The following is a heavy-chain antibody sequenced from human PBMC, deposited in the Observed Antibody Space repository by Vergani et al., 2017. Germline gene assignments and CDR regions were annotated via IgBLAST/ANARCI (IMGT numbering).Heavy chain of an antibody. CDR1: GGSISSYY. Sequence: QVQLQESGPGLVKPSETLSLTCTVSGGSISSYYWSWIRQPPGKGMEWIGYICYRGSTNYNPTLKSRVTISLATSKNQFSRKLSTVTAADTAVYYCARYYGSGSVDAFDIGGQGTMVTVSS. CDR2: ICYRGST. D-gene: IGHD3-10*01. J-gene: IGHJ3*02. CDR3: ARYYGSGSVDAFDI. V-gene: IGHV4-59*08.